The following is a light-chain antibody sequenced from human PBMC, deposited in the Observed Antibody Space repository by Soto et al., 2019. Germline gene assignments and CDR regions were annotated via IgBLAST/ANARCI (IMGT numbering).Light chain of an antibody. CDR1: SSNVGRYKY. V-gene: IGLV2-11*01. J-gene: IGLJ1*01. CDR3: CSYAGTYTYV. CDR2: DVT. Sequence: QSVLTQPRSVSGSPGQSVTISCTGTSSNVGRYKYVSWYQHHPGKAPKLMIYDVTMRPSGVPDRFSGSKSGNTASLTISGLQAEDEADYSCCSYAGTYTYVFGTGTKVTVL.